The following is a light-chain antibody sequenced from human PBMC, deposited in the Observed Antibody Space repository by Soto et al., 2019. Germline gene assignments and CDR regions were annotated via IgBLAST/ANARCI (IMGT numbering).Light chain of an antibody. CDR1: SSNIGAGYD. CDR3: QSYDSRLSGSI. J-gene: IGLJ2*01. Sequence: QPVLTQPPSVSGAPGQRVTISCTGSSSNIGAGYDVHWYQQLPGTAPTVLIYGDSNRPSGVPDRFSGSRSGTSTSLAITGLQHEDEADYYCQSYDSRLSGSIFGGGTKLTVL. V-gene: IGLV1-40*01. CDR2: GDS.